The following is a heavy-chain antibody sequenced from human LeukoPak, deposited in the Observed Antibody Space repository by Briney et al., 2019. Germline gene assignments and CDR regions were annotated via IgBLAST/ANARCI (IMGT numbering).Heavy chain of an antibody. V-gene: IGHV4-34*01. CDR2: INHSGST. CDR1: GGSFSGYY. CDR3: ARDPWGYNWNYEYYYYMDV. J-gene: IGHJ6*03. D-gene: IGHD1-7*01. Sequence: SETLSLTCAVYGGSFSGYYWSWIRQPPGKGLEWIGEINHSGSTNYNPSLKSRVTISVDTSKNQFSLKLSSVTAADTAVYYCARDPWGYNWNYEYYYYMDVWGKGTTVTVSS.